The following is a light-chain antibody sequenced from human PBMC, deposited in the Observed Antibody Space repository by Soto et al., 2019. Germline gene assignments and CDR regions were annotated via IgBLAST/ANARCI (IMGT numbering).Light chain of an antibody. Sequence: DIQLTQSPSSLSASVGDRVTITGHASQDINRYLNWYQQKPGKAPKLLIYDASNVQTGVPSRFSGRGSETSFPLIIRSLQPEDIATYYCQQYDDYIRTFGGGTKVE. V-gene: IGKV1-33*01. CDR2: DAS. CDR3: QQYDDYIRT. CDR1: QDINRY. J-gene: IGKJ4*01.